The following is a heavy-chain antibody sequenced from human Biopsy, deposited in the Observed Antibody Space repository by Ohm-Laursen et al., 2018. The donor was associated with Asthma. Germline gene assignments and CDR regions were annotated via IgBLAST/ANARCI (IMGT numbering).Heavy chain of an antibody. J-gene: IGHJ6*02. D-gene: IGHD3-16*01. CDR3: AREGGADYYYYGMDV. CDR2: ISSSSSYI. V-gene: IGHV3-21*01. CDR1: GFTFSSYS. Sequence: SLRLSCAASGFTFSSYSMNWVRQAPGKGLGWVSSISSSSSYIYYADSVKGRFTISRDNAKNSLYLQMNSLGAEDTAVYYCAREGGADYYYYGMDVWGQGTTVTVSS.